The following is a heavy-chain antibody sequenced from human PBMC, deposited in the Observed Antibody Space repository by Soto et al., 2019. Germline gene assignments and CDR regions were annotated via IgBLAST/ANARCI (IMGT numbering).Heavy chain of an antibody. J-gene: IGHJ4*02. V-gene: IGHV3-21*01. D-gene: IGHD3-3*01. CDR3: ARALPRYDFWSGYAY. CDR2: ISSSSSYI. CDR1: GFTFSSYS. Sequence: PGGSLRLSCAASGFTFSSYSINWVRQAPGKGLEWVSSISSSSSYIYYADSVKGRFTISRDNAKNSLYLQMNSLRAEDTAVYYCARALPRYDFWSGYAYWGQGTLVTVSS.